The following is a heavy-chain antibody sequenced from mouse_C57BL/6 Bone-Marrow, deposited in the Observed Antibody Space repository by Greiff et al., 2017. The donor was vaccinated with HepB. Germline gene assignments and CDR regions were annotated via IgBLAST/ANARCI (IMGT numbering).Heavy chain of an antibody. CDR1: GFTFSSYA. Sequence: DVMLVESGEGLVKPGGSLKLSCAASGFTFSSYAMSWVRQTPEKRLEWVAYISSGGDYIYYADTVKGRFTISRDNARNTLYLQMSSLKSEDTAMYYCTRDLALLEGFAYWGQGTLVTVSA. V-gene: IGHV5-9-1*02. CDR2: ISSGGDYI. CDR3: TRDLALLEGFAY. D-gene: IGHD1-1*01. J-gene: IGHJ3*01.